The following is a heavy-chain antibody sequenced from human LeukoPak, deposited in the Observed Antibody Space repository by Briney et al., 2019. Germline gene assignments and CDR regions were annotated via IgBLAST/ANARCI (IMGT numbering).Heavy chain of an antibody. CDR1: GGSVSSGISY. CDR2: ISDSGGS. V-gene: IGHV4-61*01. CDR3: ARNSAVATSRSWFDP. D-gene: IGHD6-19*01. Sequence: SETLSLTCSVSGGSVSSGISYWSWIRQPPGEGLEWIAYISDSGGSDYNPSLRGRVTISLDTSKIQFSLRLTSVTAADTAVYYCARNSAVATSRSWFDPWGQGTLVTVSS. J-gene: IGHJ5*02.